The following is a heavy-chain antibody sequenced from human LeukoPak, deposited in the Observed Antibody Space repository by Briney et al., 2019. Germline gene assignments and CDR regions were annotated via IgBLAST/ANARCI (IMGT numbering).Heavy chain of an antibody. CDR3: ARGGYYNILTGFRSTVLGFDY. Sequence: GGSLRLSCAASGFTFSSYGMHWVRQAPGKGLEWVTFIRYDANNKYYADSVKGRFTISRDNSKNTLYLQMSSLRAEDTAVYYCARGGYYNILTGFRSTVLGFDYWGRGTLVTVSS. V-gene: IGHV3-30*02. J-gene: IGHJ4*02. CDR1: GFTFSSYG. CDR2: IRYDANNK. D-gene: IGHD3-9*01.